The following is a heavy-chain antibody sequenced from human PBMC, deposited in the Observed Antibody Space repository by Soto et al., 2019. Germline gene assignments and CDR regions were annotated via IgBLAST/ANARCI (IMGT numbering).Heavy chain of an antibody. V-gene: IGHV1-69*06. J-gene: IGHJ6*02. CDR3: ASHGSIVVVPAASIPSPLGYGMDV. Sequence: SVKVSCKASGGTFSSYAISWVRQAPGQGLEWMGGIIPIFGTANYAQKFQGRVTITADKSTSTAYMELSSLRSEDTAVYYCASHGSIVVVPAASIPSPLGYGMDVWGQGTTVTVSS. D-gene: IGHD2-2*01. CDR1: GGTFSSYA. CDR2: IIPIFGTA.